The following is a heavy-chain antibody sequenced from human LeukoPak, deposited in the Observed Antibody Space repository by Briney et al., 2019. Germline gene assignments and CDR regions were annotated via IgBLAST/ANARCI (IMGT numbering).Heavy chain of an antibody. CDR1: GYTFTSYY. CDR2: INPSGGST. V-gene: IGHV1-46*01. D-gene: IGHD2-15*01. Sequence: ASVKVSCKASGYTFTSYYMHWVRQAPGQGLEWMGIINPSGGSTRYAQKFQGRVTMTRDTSTSTVYMELSSLRSEDTAVYYCARDVHCSGGSCYYYGMDVWGKGTTVTVSS. J-gene: IGHJ6*04. CDR3: ARDVHCSGGSCYYYGMDV.